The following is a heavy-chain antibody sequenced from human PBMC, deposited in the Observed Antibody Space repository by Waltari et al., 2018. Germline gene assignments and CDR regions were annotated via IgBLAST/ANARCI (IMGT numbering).Heavy chain of an antibody. V-gene: IGHV4-59*01. Sequence: QVQLQESGPGLVKPSETLSLTCTVSGGSISSYTWSWIRPPPGKGLEWIGYIYYSGSTNYNPSLKSRVTISVDTSKNQFSLKLSSVTAADTAVYYCATGDVLRFLECSYCFDYWGQGTLVTVSS. CDR1: GGSISSYT. CDR2: IYYSGST. D-gene: IGHD3-3*01. J-gene: IGHJ4*02. CDR3: ATGDVLRFLECSYCFDY.